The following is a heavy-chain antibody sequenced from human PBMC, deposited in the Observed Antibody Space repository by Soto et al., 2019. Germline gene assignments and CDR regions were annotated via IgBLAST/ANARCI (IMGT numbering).Heavy chain of an antibody. Sequence: SVKVSCKASGGTFSSYAISWVRQAPGQGPEWMGGIIPIFGTANYAQKFQGRVTITADESTSTAYMELSSLRSEDTAVYYCARDVVVVAATFAALDIWGQGTMVTVSS. CDR1: GGTFSSYA. CDR3: ARDVVVVAATFAALDI. J-gene: IGHJ3*02. D-gene: IGHD2-15*01. CDR2: IIPIFGTA. V-gene: IGHV1-69*13.